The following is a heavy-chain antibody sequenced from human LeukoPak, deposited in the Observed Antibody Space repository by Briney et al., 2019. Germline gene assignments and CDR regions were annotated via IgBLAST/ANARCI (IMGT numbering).Heavy chain of an antibody. V-gene: IGHV1-2*02. CDR3: ARVLRLRYFDYYYYGMDV. J-gene: IGHJ6*02. D-gene: IGHD3-9*01. CDR2: INPNSGGT. Sequence: GASVKVSCKASGYTFTGYYMHWVRQAPGQGLEWMGWINPNSGGTNYAQKFQGRVTMTRDTSISTAYMELSRLRSDDTAVYYCARVLRLRYFDYYYYGMDVWGQGTTVTVSS. CDR1: GYTFTGYY.